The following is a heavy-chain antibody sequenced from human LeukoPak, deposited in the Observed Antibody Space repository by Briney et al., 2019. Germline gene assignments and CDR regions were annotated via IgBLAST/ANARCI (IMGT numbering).Heavy chain of an antibody. CDR2: IKQDGSET. Sequence: PGGSLRLSCVVSGSTVSNDWMDWVRQAPGKGLEWVAFIKQDGSETYYVDSVKGRFTISRDNAKNSLYLQMTSLRSEDTAVYYCASRGDLSWFGALRHWSQGTRVTVSS. V-gene: IGHV3-7*01. CDR1: GSTVSNDW. CDR3: ASRGDLSWFGALRH. D-gene: IGHD3-16*02. J-gene: IGHJ4*02.